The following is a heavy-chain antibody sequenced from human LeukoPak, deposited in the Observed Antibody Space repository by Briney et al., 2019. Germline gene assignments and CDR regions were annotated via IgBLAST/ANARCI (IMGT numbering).Heavy chain of an antibody. CDR2: INPNSGGT. V-gene: IGHV1-2*02. Sequence: ASVKVSCKASGYTFTGYYMHWVRQAPGQGLEWMGWINPNSGGTNYAQKFQGRVTMTRDTSISTAYMELSRLRSDDTAVYYCARDVLLWFGEPHLYGMDVWGQGTTVTVPS. D-gene: IGHD3-10*01. J-gene: IGHJ6*02. CDR1: GYTFTGYY. CDR3: ARDVLLWFGEPHLYGMDV.